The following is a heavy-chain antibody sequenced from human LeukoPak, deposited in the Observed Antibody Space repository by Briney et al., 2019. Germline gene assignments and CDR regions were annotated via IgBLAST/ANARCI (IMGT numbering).Heavy chain of an antibody. CDR3: ASSDWSVQQQPIFY. J-gene: IGHJ4*02. CDR2: IRYDGSNE. V-gene: IGHV3-30*02. CDR1: GFIFSNYG. Sequence: PGGSLRLSCAASGFIFSNYGIHWVRQAPGKGLEWVAFIRYDGSNEYYADSVKGRFTISRDNSKNTLYLQLNSLRAEDTAVYYCASSDWSVQQQPIFYWGQGTLVTVSS. D-gene: IGHD6-13*01.